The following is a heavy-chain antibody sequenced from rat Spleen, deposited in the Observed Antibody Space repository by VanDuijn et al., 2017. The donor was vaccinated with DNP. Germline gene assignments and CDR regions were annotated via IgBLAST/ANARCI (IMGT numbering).Heavy chain of an antibody. J-gene: IGHJ2*01. CDR1: GFSLTSYA. CDR2: IKTDGGQYT. D-gene: IGHD1-11*01. CDR3: ARMHYGCDN. V-gene: IGHV5S13*01. Sequence: VRLRESGPGLVQPSHTLSLTCTVSGFSLTSYAVSWVRQPPGKGLEWVASIKTDGGQYTYSPDSVKGRFTISRDNAKNTQYLQMDSLRSEDTATYYCARMHYGCDNWGQGVMVTVS.